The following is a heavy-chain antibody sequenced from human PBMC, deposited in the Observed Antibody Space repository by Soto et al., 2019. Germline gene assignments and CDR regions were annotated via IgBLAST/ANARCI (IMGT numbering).Heavy chain of an antibody. Sequence: SGPTLVNPTETLTLTCTVSGFPLSNARMGVSWIRQPPGKALEWLAHIFSNDEKSYSTSLKSRLTISKDTSKSQVVLTMTNMDPVDTATYYCARAVAGTVYFDYWGQGTLVTVSS. CDR2: IFSNDEK. D-gene: IGHD6-19*01. CDR1: GFPLSNARMG. V-gene: IGHV2-26*01. CDR3: ARAVAGTVYFDY. J-gene: IGHJ4*02.